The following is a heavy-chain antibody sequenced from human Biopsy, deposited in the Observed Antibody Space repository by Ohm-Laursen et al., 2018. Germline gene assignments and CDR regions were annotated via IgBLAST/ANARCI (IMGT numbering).Heavy chain of an antibody. J-gene: IGHJ1*01. Sequence: TLSLTCAVSRRSFTGHYRAWTRPPPGTGLGWIGYISHTGYTNYKSSLKTRVTISLDTSRKHLSLRLTSLAAADTAVYYCARGSNEYGGLYFPHWGQGTLVTVSS. CDR2: ISHTGYT. CDR3: ARGSNEYGGLYFPH. V-gene: IGHV4-59*11. D-gene: IGHD4-23*01. CDR1: RRSFTGHY.